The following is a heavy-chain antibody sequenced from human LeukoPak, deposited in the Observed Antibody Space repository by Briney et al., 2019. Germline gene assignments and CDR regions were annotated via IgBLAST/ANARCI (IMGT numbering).Heavy chain of an antibody. CDR1: GYTLTELS. V-gene: IGHV1-24*01. J-gene: IGHJ6*03. CDR2: FDPEDGET. D-gene: IGHD1-26*01. Sequence: PRASVKVSCKVSGYTLTELSMHWVRQAPGKGLEWMGGFDPEDGETIYAQKFQGRVTMTEDTSTDTAYMELSSLRSEDTAVYYCATGSGSHQAYYYYYYMDVWGKGTTVTVSS. CDR3: ATGSGSHQAYYYYYYMDV.